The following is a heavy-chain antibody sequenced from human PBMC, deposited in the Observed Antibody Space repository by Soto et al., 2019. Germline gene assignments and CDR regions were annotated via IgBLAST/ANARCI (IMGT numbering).Heavy chain of an antibody. Sequence: GESLKISCKGSGYSFTSYWISWVRQMPGKGLEWVGRIDPSDSYTNYSPSFQGHVTISADKSISTAYLQWSSLKASDTAMYYCARHRYYYDSSGQLYGMDVWGQGTTVTVSS. V-gene: IGHV5-10-1*01. J-gene: IGHJ6*02. CDR1: GYSFTSYW. CDR3: ARHRYYYDSSGQLYGMDV. CDR2: IDPSDSYT. D-gene: IGHD3-22*01.